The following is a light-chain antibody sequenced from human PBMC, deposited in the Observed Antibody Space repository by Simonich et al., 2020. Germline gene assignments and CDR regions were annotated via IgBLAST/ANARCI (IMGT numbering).Light chain of an antibody. V-gene: IGLV6-57*03. CDR3: QSYDSSNPVV. Sequence: NFMLTQPHSVSESPGKRVTISCTRSSGSIASHYVQWYQQRPGSAPTTAIYEDNHRPSGVPARFSCSIDSSSNSASLTISGLKTEDEADYYCQSYDSSNPVVFGGGTKLTVL. CDR1: SGSIASHY. CDR2: EDN. J-gene: IGLJ2*01.